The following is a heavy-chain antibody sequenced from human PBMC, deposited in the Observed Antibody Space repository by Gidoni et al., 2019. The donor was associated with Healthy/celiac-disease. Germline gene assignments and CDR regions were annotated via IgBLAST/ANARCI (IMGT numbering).Heavy chain of an antibody. CDR2: IWYDGSNK. J-gene: IGHJ6*03. CDR1: GFTFSSYG. V-gene: IGHV3-33*01. Sequence: VQLVGSGGGVVQPGRSRRLSCAAAGFTFSSYGLHWVRQAPGKGLEWVAVIWYDGSNKYYADSVKGRFTISRDNSKNTLYLQMNSLRAEDTAVYYCARGDYYMDVWGKGTTVTVSS. CDR3: ARGDYYMDV.